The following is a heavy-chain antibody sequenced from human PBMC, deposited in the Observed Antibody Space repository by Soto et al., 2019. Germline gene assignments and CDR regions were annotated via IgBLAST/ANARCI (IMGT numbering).Heavy chain of an antibody. V-gene: IGHV3-30-3*01. CDR1: GFTFSDYA. CDR3: VRGPDV. Sequence: QVRLVESGGGVVQTGRSLRVSCTASGFTFSDYAMHWVRQAPGKGPEWVAVISFDGNNEEIEDSVKGRFTTSRENAKETLYMQMNSRRHEDTALYYCVRGPDVWGQRTRVTVSS. J-gene: IGHJ6*01. CDR2: ISFDGNNE.